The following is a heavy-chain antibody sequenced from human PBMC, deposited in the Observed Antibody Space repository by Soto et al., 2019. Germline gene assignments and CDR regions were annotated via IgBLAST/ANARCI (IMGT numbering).Heavy chain of an antibody. CDR1: GYSFSKYG. CDR3: ARPRGIVIPAASPDGFDL. Sequence: ASVKVSCKASGYSFSKYGINWVRQAPGQGLEWVGWISAFSGRTDYAHNFRGRVAMTTDPSTSTVYMELTTLRSADTAMYYCARPRGIVIPAASPDGFDLWGQGTMVTVSS. V-gene: IGHV1-18*01. CDR2: ISAFSGRT. J-gene: IGHJ3*01. D-gene: IGHD2-2*01.